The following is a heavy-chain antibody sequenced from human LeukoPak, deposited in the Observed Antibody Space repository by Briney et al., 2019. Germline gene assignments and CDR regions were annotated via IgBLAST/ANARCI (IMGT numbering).Heavy chain of an antibody. CDR3: AKDSVGHYYGDTFDY. CDR2: ISGSGGST. Sequence: GGSLRLYCAASGYTFSSYAMSWVRQAPGKGLEWVSAISGSGGSTYYADSVKGRFTISRDNSKNTLYLQMNSLRAEDTAVYYCAKDSVGHYYGDTFDYWGQGTLVTVSS. D-gene: IGHD4-17*01. J-gene: IGHJ4*02. CDR1: GYTFSSYA. V-gene: IGHV3-23*01.